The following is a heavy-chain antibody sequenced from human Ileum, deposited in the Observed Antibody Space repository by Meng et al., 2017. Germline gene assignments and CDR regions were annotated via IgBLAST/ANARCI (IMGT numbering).Heavy chain of an antibody. CDR1: GDSIGNSKW. CDR2: ISNSGKT. V-gene: IGHV4-4*02. J-gene: IGHJ4*02. CDR3: ARERIRELGLFDS. D-gene: IGHD3-10*01. Sequence: QLQLQESGPGRVQPSGTLSLPCAVSGDSIGNSKWWSWLRQPPGKGLEWIGEISNSGKTVYSPSLKSRVRISLDKSNNQFSLTLNSVTAADTAMYYCARERIRELGLFDSWGQGTLVTVSS.